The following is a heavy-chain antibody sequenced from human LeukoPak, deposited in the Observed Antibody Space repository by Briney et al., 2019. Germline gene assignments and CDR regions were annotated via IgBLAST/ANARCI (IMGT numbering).Heavy chain of an antibody. CDR1: GFTFSSYE. Sequence: GGSLRLSCAASGFTFSSYEMNWVRQAPGKGLEWVSYISSSGSTIYYADSVKGRFTISRDNAKNSLYLQMNSLRAEDTAVYYCAREDRYYDILTGSDYYYMDVWGKGTTVTISS. CDR2: ISSSGSTI. V-gene: IGHV3-48*03. CDR3: AREDRYYDILTGSDYYYMDV. J-gene: IGHJ6*03. D-gene: IGHD3-9*01.